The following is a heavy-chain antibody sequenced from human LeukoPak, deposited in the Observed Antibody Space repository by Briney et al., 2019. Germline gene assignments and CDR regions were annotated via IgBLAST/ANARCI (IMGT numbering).Heavy chain of an antibody. D-gene: IGHD3-22*01. CDR3: ARVIPHYYDSSGYLY. CDR1: GFTFSSYS. V-gene: IGHV3-30*03. J-gene: IGHJ4*02. CDR2: MSNSGENT. Sequence: GGSLRLSCAASGFTFSSYSMQWVRQTPGKGLEWVGIMSNSGENTFYGEAVKGRFTISRDNSKNTLYLQMNSLRAEDTAVYYCARVIPHYYDSSGYLYWGQGTLVTVSS.